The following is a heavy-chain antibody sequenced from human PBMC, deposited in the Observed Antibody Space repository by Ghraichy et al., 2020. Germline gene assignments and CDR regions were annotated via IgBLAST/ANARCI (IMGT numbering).Heavy chain of an antibody. D-gene: IGHD6-19*01. CDR2: VSGSSSSV. Sequence: GDSLNISCAASGFTFSSYAMNWVRQAPGKGLEWVSYVSGSSSSVYYADSVKGRFTISRDNAKNSLYLQMDSLRDEDTAVYYCARDATSSAWGFDYWGQGALVTVSS. CDR1: GFTFSSYA. J-gene: IGHJ4*02. CDR3: ARDATSSAWGFDY. V-gene: IGHV3-48*02.